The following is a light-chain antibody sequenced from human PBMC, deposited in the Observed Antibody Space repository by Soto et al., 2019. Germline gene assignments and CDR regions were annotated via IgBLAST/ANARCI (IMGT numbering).Light chain of an antibody. CDR2: GDI. CDR3: QSYDSSLSGYV. Sequence: QSVLTQPPSVSGAPGQRVTISCTGSSSNIGAGYDVHWYQQLPGTAPKLLIYGDINRPSGVPDRFSGSKSGSSASLAITGLKAEDEADYYCQSYDSSLSGYVFGGGTKVTVL. V-gene: IGLV1-40*01. J-gene: IGLJ3*02. CDR1: SSNIGAGYD.